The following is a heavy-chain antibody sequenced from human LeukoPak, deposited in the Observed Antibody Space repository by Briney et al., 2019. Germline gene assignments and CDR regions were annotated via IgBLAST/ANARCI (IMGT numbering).Heavy chain of an antibody. CDR1: GGSISSYY. J-gene: IGHJ3*02. Sequence: PSETLSLTCTVSGGSISSYYWSWIRQPPGKGLEWIGYLYYSGSTNYNPSLKSRVTISVDTSKNQCSLKLSFVTAADTAVYYCARLYCSSTSCYRWDAFDIWGQGTMVTVSS. D-gene: IGHD2-2*01. CDR3: ARLYCSSTSCYRWDAFDI. V-gene: IGHV4-59*08. CDR2: LYYSGST.